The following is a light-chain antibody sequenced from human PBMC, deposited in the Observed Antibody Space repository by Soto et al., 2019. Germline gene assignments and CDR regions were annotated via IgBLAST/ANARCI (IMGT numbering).Light chain of an antibody. J-gene: IGLJ7*01. Sequence: QSVLTQPASVSGSPGQSITISCTGTSSDVGNYILVSWYQQQSDKAPKLIIYEGTKRPSGVSTRFSGSKSGNTASLTISGLQAEDEGDYYCCSYAGSITLFGGGTQLTVL. CDR2: EGT. CDR1: SSDVGNYIL. CDR3: CSYAGSITL. V-gene: IGLV2-23*01.